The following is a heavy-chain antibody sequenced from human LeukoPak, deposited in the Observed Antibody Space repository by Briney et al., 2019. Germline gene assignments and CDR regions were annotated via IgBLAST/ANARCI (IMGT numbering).Heavy chain of an antibody. CDR2: IRYDGSNR. CDR3: ANGPQYNILTGFYKVRSHLDY. D-gene: IGHD3-9*01. V-gene: IGHV3-30*02. CDR1: GFTFSSYG. Sequence: GGSLRLSCAASGFTFSSYGMHWVRQAPGKGLEWVAFIRYDGSNRHYADSVKGRFTISRDNSKNMLHLQMNSLRAKDTAVYYCANGPQYNILTGFYKVRSHLDYWGQGTLVTVSS. J-gene: IGHJ4*02.